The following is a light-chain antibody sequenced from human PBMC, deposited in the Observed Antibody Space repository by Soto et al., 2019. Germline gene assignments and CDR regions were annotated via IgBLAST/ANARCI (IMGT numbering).Light chain of an antibody. Sequence: DIQMTPSPSSLSASIGDRVTITCQASQNITNNLSWYQQKPGKAPNLLIYHASKLAKGVTSRFSGSGSGTDFSFIITSLQREDLATYYCQQYYGLPPLTFGQGTRLEI. CDR1: QNITNN. CDR3: QQYYGLPPLT. J-gene: IGKJ5*01. V-gene: IGKV1-33*01. CDR2: HAS.